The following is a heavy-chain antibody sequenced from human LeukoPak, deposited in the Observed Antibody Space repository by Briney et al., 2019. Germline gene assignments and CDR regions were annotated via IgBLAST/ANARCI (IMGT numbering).Heavy chain of an antibody. D-gene: IGHD3-3*01. Sequence: PGGSLRLSCAASGFTFSSYSMNWVRQAPGKGLEWVSSIRSSANYINYADSVKGRFTVSRDNSKNTLYLQLNSLRAEDTAVYYCAKEHDLWHEEGNWFDPWGQGTLVTVSS. CDR1: GFTFSSYS. J-gene: IGHJ5*02. V-gene: IGHV3-21*04. CDR2: IRSSANYI. CDR3: AKEHDLWHEEGNWFDP.